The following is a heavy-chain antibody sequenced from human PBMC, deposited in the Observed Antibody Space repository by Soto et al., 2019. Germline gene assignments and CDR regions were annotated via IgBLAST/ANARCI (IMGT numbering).Heavy chain of an antibody. D-gene: IGHD3-9*01. CDR1: GFTFSYYA. J-gene: IGHJ4*02. V-gene: IGHV3-30-3*01. CDR3: ARDGPQSRTGYILYYFDY. Sequence: QVQLVESGGGVVQPGRSLRLSCAASGFTFSYYAMHWVRQAPGKGLEWVAVISYDGSNKYYADSVKGRFTISRDNSKNTVYLQMNTLRAEETAVYYCARDGPQSRTGYILYYFDYWGQGTLVTVSS. CDR2: ISYDGSNK.